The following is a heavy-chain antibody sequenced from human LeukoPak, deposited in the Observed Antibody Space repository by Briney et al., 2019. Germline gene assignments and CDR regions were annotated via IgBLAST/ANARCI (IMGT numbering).Heavy chain of an antibody. D-gene: IGHD3-10*01. Sequence: GGSMRLSCAASGFTFSSYWMTWVRQAPGKGLEWVANIKEDGSEKYYVDSVKGRFTISRDNAKNSLYLQMNSLRAEDTAVYYCARCRYGSGSYSQDWGQGTLVTVSS. CDR1: GFTFSSYW. V-gene: IGHV3-7*03. CDR2: IKEDGSEK. CDR3: ARCRYGSGSYSQD. J-gene: IGHJ4*02.